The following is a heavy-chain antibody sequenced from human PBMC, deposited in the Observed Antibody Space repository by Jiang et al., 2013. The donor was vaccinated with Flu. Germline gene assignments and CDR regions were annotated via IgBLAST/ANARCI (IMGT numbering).Heavy chain of an antibody. J-gene: IGHJ6*02. D-gene: IGHD3-22*01. V-gene: IGHV3-48*03. CDR2: ISSSGSTI. Sequence: VQLLESGGGLVQPGGSLRLSCAASGFTFSSYEMNWVRQAPGKGLEWVSYISSSGSTIYYADSVKGRFTISRDNAKNSLYLQMNSLRAEDTAVYYCARVSTMIVGGRAGLEDVWGQGDHGSPSP. CDR1: GFTFSSYE. CDR3: ARVSTMIVGGRAGLEDV.